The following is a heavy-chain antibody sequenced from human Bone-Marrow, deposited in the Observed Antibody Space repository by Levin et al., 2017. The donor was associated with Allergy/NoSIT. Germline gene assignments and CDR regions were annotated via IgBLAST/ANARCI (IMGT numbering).Heavy chain of an antibody. V-gene: IGHV5-10-1*01. D-gene: IGHD3-10*01. CDR2: IDPSDSSA. CDR1: GSAFHNYW. CDR3: TRDGGSGSFYNRPFDF. J-gene: IGHJ4*02. Sequence: GGSLRLSCKGIGSAFHNYWISWVRQMPGKGLEWMGKIDPSDSSAIYSPSFQGHVTISVDRSISTAYLQWTRLRASDNAIYYCTRDGGSGSFYNRPFDFWGPGTLVTVSS.